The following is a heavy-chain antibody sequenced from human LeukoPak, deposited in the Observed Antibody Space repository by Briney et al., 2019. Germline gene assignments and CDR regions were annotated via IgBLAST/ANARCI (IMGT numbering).Heavy chain of an antibody. CDR3: ARDRRRELLHAFDI. J-gene: IGHJ3*02. CDR2: IYYSGST. V-gene: IGHV4-59*01. D-gene: IGHD1-26*01. Sequence: SETLSLTCTVSGGSISTYYWTWVRQPPGKGLEWIGYIYYSGSTNYYPSLKSRLTISMDASKNQFSLKLSSVTAADTAVYYCARDRRRELLHAFDIWGQGTMVTVSS. CDR1: GGSISTYY.